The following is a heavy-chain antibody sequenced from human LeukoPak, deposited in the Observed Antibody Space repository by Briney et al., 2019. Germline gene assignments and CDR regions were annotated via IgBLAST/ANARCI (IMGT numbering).Heavy chain of an antibody. CDR3: ARRATTERGHSYGLDY. V-gene: IGHV3-21*01. J-gene: IGHJ4*02. D-gene: IGHD5-18*01. CDR1: GFTFSNYW. Sequence: PGGSLRLSCVASGFTFSNYWMSWVRQAPGKGLEWVSSISSSSSYIYYADSVKGRFTISRDNAKNSLYLQMNSLRAEDTAVYYCARRATTERGHSYGLDYWGQGTLVTVSS. CDR2: ISSSSSYI.